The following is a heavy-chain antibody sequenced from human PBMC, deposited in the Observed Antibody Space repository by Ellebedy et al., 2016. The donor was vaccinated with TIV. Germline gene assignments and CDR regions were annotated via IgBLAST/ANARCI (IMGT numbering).Heavy chain of an antibody. Sequence: GESLKISCAASGFTFSSYSMNWVRQAPGKGLEWVSYISSSSSTIYYADSVKGRFTISRDNAKNSLYLQMNSLRAEDTAVYYCARDARAVGATRDYWGQGTLVTVSS. V-gene: IGHV3-48*01. CDR2: ISSSSSTI. J-gene: IGHJ4*02. D-gene: IGHD1-26*01. CDR1: GFTFSSYS. CDR3: ARDARAVGATRDY.